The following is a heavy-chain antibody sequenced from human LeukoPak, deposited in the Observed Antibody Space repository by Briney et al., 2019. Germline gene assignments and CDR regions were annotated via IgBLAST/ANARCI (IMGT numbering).Heavy chain of an antibody. CDR3: AISRGVGAVYYFDY. V-gene: IGHV5-51*01. J-gene: IGHJ4*02. Sequence: GESLKISCKGSGSTFTTYWIGWVRQMPGKGLEWMGIIYPGDSDTRYSPSFRGQVTISADKSISTAYLQWSSLKASDTAMYYCAISRGVGAVYYFDYWGQGTLVTVSS. CDR2: IYPGDSDT. D-gene: IGHD1-26*01. CDR1: GSTFTTYW.